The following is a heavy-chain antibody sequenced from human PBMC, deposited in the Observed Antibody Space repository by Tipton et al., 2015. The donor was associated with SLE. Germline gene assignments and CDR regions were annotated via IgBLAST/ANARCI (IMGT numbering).Heavy chain of an antibody. J-gene: IGHJ6*03. Sequence: SLRLSCAASGFTFSSYEMNWVRQAPGKGLEWVSYISSSGSTIYYADSVKGRFTISRDNAKNSLYLQMNSLRAEGTAVYYCARGPAMTTDYYYMDVWGKGTTVTVSS. V-gene: IGHV3-48*03. CDR3: ARGPAMTTDYYYMDV. CDR1: GFTFSSYE. CDR2: ISSSGSTI. D-gene: IGHD4-11*01.